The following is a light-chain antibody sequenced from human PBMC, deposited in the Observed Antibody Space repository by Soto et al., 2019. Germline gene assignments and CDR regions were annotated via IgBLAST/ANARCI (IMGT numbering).Light chain of an antibody. Sequence: DIQMTQSPSSLSASVGDRVTITCRASQSISSYLNWYQQKPGKAPKLLIYAASSLQSAVPSRFSGSGSRTDFTLTISSLQPEDFATYYCQQSYSTPQTFGEGTKLEIK. CDR1: QSISSY. CDR3: QQSYSTPQT. CDR2: AAS. V-gene: IGKV1-39*01. J-gene: IGKJ2*01.